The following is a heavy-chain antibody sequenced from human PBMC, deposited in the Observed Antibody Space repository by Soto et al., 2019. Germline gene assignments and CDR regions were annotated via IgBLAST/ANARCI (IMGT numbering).Heavy chain of an antibody. CDR1: GNTLTSFY. V-gene: IGHV1-2*02. Sequence: ASVKVSCKTSGNTLTSFYIHWVRQAPGRGLEWVGRLSPTTGGTNYAQHFQGRVTVTWDMSTFTAYMELSSLIYEDTAVYYCARPPGYVTDWYYFDTWGQGTQVTVSS. J-gene: IGHJ4*02. CDR2: LSPTTGGT. CDR3: ARPPGYVTDWYYFDT. D-gene: IGHD3-9*01.